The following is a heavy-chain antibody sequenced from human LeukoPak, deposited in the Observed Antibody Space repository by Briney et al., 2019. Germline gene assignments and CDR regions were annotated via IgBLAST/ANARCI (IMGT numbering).Heavy chain of an antibody. D-gene: IGHD6-13*01. CDR2: IYYSGST. V-gene: IGHV4-39*01. J-gene: IGHJ4*02. Sequence: SETLSLTCTVSGGSISSSSYYWGWIRQPPGKGLEWIGSIYYSGSTYYNPSLKSRVTISVDTSKNQFSLKLSSVTAADTAVYYCARHEGGTFSSSWYVFDYWGQGTLVTVSS. CDR1: GGSISSSSYY. CDR3: ARHEGGTFSSSWYVFDY.